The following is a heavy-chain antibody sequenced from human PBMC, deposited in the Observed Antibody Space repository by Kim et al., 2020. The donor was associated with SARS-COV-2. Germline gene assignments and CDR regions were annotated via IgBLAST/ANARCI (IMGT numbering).Heavy chain of an antibody. J-gene: IGHJ4*02. Sequence: AISGSGGSTYYADSVKGRFTISRDNSKNTLYLQMNSLRAEDTAVYYCAKDLFGRPLSHDYWGQGTLVTVSS. CDR3: AKDLFGRPLSHDY. CDR2: ISGSGGST. D-gene: IGHD3-10*01. V-gene: IGHV3-23*01.